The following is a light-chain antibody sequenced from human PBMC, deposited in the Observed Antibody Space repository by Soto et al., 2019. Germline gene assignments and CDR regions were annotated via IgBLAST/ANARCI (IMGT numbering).Light chain of an antibody. CDR2: DAS. J-gene: IGKJ1*01. CDR3: QQYHSYWT. V-gene: IGKV1-5*01. Sequence: DFQMTQSPSTLSASVGDRVTITCRASQNIRSRLAWFQQKPGKAPKLLIYDASSLESGVPQRFSGSGSGTEFTLPISSLQPDDFSTYYCQQYHSYWTFGQGTKVE. CDR1: QNIRSR.